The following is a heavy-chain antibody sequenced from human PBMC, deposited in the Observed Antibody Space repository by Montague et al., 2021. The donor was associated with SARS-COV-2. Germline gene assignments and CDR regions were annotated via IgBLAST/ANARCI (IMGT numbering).Heavy chain of an antibody. J-gene: IGHJ4*02. CDR2: HYYSGST. CDR3: ARVGNYLGVY. CDR1: GGSISSSSYY. Sequence: SETLSLTCTVSGGSISSSSYYWGRIRQPPGKGLEWIGSHYYSGSTYYNPALKSRVTISVDTSNNQFYLKLETMSAADMAVYYCARVGNYLGVYWGQGILVTVSS. V-gene: IGHV4-39*07. D-gene: IGHD3-10*01.